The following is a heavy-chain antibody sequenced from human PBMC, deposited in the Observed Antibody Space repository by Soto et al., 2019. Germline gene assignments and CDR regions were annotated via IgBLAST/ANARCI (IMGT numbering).Heavy chain of an antibody. Sequence: ASETLSLTCAVYGGSFSGYYWSWIRQPPGKGLEWIGEINHSGSTNYNPSLKSRVTISVDTSKNQFSLKLSSVTAADTAVYYCAKARITMVRGAVGPYFDYWGQGTLVTVSS. V-gene: IGHV4-34*01. CDR2: INHSGST. CDR1: GGSFSGYY. J-gene: IGHJ4*02. D-gene: IGHD3-10*01. CDR3: AKARITMVRGAVGPYFDY.